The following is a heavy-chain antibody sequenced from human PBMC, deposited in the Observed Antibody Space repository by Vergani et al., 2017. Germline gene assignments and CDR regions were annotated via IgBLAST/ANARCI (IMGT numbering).Heavy chain of an antibody. CDR3: ARDRVIETADFDY. D-gene: IGHD2-21*01. CDR2: ISSSGSTI. J-gene: IGHJ4*02. V-gene: IGHV3-11*01. Sequence: QVQLQESGPGLVKPSGTLSLTCAVSGGSISSSNWWSWVRQPPGKGLEWVSYISSSGSTIYYADSVKGRFTISRDNAKNSLYLQMNSLRAEDTAVYYCARDRVIETADFDYWGQGTLVTVSS. CDR1: GGSISSSNW.